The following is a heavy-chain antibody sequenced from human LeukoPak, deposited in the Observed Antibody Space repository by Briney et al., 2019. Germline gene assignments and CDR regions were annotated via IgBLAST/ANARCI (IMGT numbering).Heavy chain of an antibody. Sequence: ASVKVSCKASGYTFTDYYIHWVRQAPGQGLEWMGWIKSNSGGTNXAXXFQXRVTMTRDTSVSTAYMELSRLTSDDTAVYYCGXXHPVXXXXVPDYWGQGTLVTVSS. D-gene: IGHD2-2*01. CDR3: GXXHPVXXXXVPDY. CDR1: GYTFTDYY. V-gene: IGHV1-2*02. J-gene: IGHJ4*02. CDR2: IKSNSGGT.